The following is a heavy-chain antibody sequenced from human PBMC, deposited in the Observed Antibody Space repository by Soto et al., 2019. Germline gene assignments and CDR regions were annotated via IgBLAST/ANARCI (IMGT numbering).Heavy chain of an antibody. V-gene: IGHV3-23*01. J-gene: IGHJ4*02. CDR2: ISYGGGTT. Sequence: LGGSLRLSCAASEFTFSNYAMSWVRQAPWKGLEWVSAISYGGGTTYYADSVKGRFTISRDNSKNTLYLQMNSLRAEDTAVYYCAKNPGYYYDSTGYHFDYWGQGTLVTVYS. CDR3: AKNPGYYYDSTGYHFDY. D-gene: IGHD3-22*01. CDR1: EFTFSNYA.